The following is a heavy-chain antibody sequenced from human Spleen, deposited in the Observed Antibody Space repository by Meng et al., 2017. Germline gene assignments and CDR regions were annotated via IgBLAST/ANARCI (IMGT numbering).Heavy chain of an antibody. D-gene: IGHD1-26*01. CDR1: GGSFSGYY. CDR2: INHTGST. V-gene: IGHV4-34*02. J-gene: IGHJ4*02. CDR3: ARRGILPDY. Sequence: QVQLQQWGAGLLKPSDTLSLTFAFYGGSFSGYYWNWIRQSPGKGLEWIGEINHTGSTNSNPSLESRVTMSVDTSKNQISLKLSSVTAADTAVYYCARRGILPDYWGQGTLVTVSS.